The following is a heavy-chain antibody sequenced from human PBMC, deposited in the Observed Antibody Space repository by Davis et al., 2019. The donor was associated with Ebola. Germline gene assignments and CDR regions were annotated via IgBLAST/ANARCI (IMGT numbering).Heavy chain of an antibody. CDR2: IFHTGRT. CDR1: GGSFSGYY. CDR3: AGIRGQWLED. J-gene: IGHJ4*02. D-gene: IGHD6-19*01. V-gene: IGHV4-34*12. Sequence: PSETLSLTCAVYGGSFSGYYWSWIRQSPGKGLEWIGEIFHTGRTNYNPSLKSRVSISLDTSKNQFFLRLNSVTAADTALYYCAGIRGQWLEDWGQGTLVTVSS.